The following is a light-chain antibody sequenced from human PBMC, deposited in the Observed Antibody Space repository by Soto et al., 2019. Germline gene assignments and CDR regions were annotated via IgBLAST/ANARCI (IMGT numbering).Light chain of an antibody. Sequence: QSALTQPRPVSGSPGQSVTISCTGTSSDVGGYDYVSWYQQHPGKAPKLMIYDVNKRPSGVPDRFSGSKSGNTASLTISGLQPEDEAAYYCCSFAGRSTVVFGGGTKLTVL. J-gene: IGLJ2*01. CDR1: SSDVGGYDY. V-gene: IGLV2-11*01. CDR3: CSFAGRSTVV. CDR2: DVN.